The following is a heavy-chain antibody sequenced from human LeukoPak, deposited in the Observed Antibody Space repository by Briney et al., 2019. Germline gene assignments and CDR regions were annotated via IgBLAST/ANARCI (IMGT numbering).Heavy chain of an antibody. CDR2: MNPNSGNT. D-gene: IGHD5-12*01. V-gene: IGHV1-8*01. Sequence: EASVKVSCKASGYTFTSYEINWVRQATGQGLEWMGWMNPNSGNTGYAQKFQGRVTMTRNTSISTAYMELSSLRSEDTAVYYCATQTGGYSGYTQIDYWGQGTLVTVSS. CDR3: ATQTGGYSGYTQIDY. CDR1: GYTFTSYE. J-gene: IGHJ4*02.